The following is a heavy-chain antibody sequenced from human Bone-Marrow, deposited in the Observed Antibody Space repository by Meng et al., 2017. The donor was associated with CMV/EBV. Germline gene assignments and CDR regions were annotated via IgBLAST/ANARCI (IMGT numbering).Heavy chain of an antibody. CDR2: ISFDGSNK. Sequence: GESLKISCAASKFTFNRYAMHWVRQAPGKGLEWVAVISFDGSNKYYADSVKGRFTISRDNSKNTLYLQMNSLRVKDTAVYYCARELPTVMPFDYWGLGTLVTVS. J-gene: IGHJ4*01. D-gene: IGHD2-2*01. CDR3: ARELPTVMPFDY. CDR1: KFTFNRYA. V-gene: IGHV3-30-3*01.